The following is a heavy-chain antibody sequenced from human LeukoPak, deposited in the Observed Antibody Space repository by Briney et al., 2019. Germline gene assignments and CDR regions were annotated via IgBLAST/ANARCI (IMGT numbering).Heavy chain of an antibody. CDR2: INTAADT. D-gene: IGHD6-19*01. Sequence: GGSLRLSCAASGFAFSNYDMLWVRQPTGKGLEWVSAINTAADTYYPDSVKGRFTISRENAKSSLYLQMNSLRVGDTAVYYCVRAPPGTGWLIDHWGQGTLVAVSS. CDR3: VRAPPGTGWLIDH. CDR1: GFAFSNYD. V-gene: IGHV3-13*04. J-gene: IGHJ4*02.